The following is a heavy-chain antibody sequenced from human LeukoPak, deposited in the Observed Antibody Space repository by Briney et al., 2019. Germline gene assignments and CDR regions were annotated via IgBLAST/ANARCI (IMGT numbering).Heavy chain of an antibody. J-gene: IGHJ6*02. CDR3: ARDWNYAQFYYYYYGMDV. Sequence: SETLSLTCAVSGGSISSSNWWSWVRQPPGKGLEWIGEINHSGSTNYNPSLKSRVTISVDTSKNQFSLKLSSVTAADTAVYYCARDWNYAQFYYYYYGMDVWGQGTTVTVSS. CDR1: GGSISSSNW. V-gene: IGHV4-4*02. D-gene: IGHD1-7*01. CDR2: INHSGST.